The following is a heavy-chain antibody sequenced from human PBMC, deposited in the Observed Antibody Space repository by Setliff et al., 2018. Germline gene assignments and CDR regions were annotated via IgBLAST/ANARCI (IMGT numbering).Heavy chain of an antibody. V-gene: IGHV1-8*03. CDR2: MNPNSGHT. Sequence: ASVKVSCKASGYTFTSYDINWVRQATGQGLEWMGWMNPNSGHTGYAQKFQGRVTITRNTSISTTYMELSSLRSEDTAVYYCARDLGHGGDSDYWGQGILVTVSS. CDR3: ARDLGHGGDSDY. J-gene: IGHJ4*02. CDR1: GYTFTSYD. D-gene: IGHD2-21*02.